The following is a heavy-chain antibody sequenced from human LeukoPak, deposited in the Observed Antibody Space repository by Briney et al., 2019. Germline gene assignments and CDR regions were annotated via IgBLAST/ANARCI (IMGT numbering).Heavy chain of an antibody. CDR3: ARWAGSCTANNCYMPLDY. CDR2: IIPMFGSP. D-gene: IGHD1-1*01. CDR1: GGTFSTYS. J-gene: IGHJ4*02. V-gene: IGHV1-69*01. Sequence: SVKVSCKASGGTFSTYSINSVRQAPGQGLEWMGGIIPMFGSPNYAQKFQGRVTITADASTSTAYMELRSLTSGDTAVYFCARWAGSCTANNCYMPLDYWGQGTLVTVSS.